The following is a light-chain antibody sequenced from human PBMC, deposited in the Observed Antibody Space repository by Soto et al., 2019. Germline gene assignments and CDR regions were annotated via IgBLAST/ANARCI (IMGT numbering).Light chain of an antibody. J-gene: IGKJ3*01. CDR2: GAS. CDR1: QSVSSSY. Sequence: EIVLTQSPGTLSLSLGERATISCRASQSVSSSYLAWYQQKPGQAPRLLIYGASSKATGIPDRFSGSGSGTDFTLTISRLEPEDFAVYYCQKYGSLFTFGPGTKVDIK. V-gene: IGKV3-20*01. CDR3: QKYGSLFT.